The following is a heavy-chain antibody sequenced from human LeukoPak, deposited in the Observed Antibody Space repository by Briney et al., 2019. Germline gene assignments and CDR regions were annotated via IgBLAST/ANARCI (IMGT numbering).Heavy chain of an antibody. J-gene: IGHJ4*02. CDR3: ARRMDDYGGNSPVADY. CDR2: ISPSGGST. V-gene: IGHV1-46*01. CDR1: GYTFTRYY. Sequence: GASVKVSCKAFGYTFTRYYMHWVRQAPGQGPEWMGVISPSGGSTTYAQKFQGRVTLTRDMSTSTDYLELSSLRSEDTAVYYCARRMDDYGGNSPVADYWGQGTLVTVSS. D-gene: IGHD4-23*01.